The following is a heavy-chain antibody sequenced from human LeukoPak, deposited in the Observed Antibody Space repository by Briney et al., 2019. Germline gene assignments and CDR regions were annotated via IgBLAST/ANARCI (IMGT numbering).Heavy chain of an antibody. CDR1: GFTFSSYS. D-gene: IGHD2-8*01. J-gene: IGHJ4*02. CDR3: ARESTEIVLMVYAEEEGFDY. V-gene: IGHV3-21*01. Sequence: GGSLRLSCAASGFTFSSYSMNWVRQAPGKGLEWVSSISSSSSYIYYADSVKGRFTISRDNAKNSLYLQMNGLRAEDTAVYYCARESTEIVLMVYAEEEGFDYWGQGTLVTVSS. CDR2: ISSSSSYI.